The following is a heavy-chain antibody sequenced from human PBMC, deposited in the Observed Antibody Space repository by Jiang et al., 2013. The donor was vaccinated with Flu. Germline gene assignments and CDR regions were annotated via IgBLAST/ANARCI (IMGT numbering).Heavy chain of an antibody. Sequence: FSSYEMNXVRQAPGKGLEWVSYISSSGSTIYYADSVKGRFTISRDNAKNSLYLQMNSLRAEDTAVYYCARDSLYGDYGIFDYWGQGTLVTVSS. J-gene: IGHJ4*02. CDR2: ISSSGSTI. CDR1: FSSYE. D-gene: IGHD4-17*01. CDR3: ARDSLYGDYGIFDY. V-gene: IGHV3-48*03.